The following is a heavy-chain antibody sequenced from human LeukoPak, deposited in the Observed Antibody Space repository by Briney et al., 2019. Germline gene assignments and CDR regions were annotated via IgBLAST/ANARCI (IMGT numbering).Heavy chain of an antibody. CDR1: GFTFSSYS. V-gene: IGHV3-23*01. CDR3: AKGAYDYIEMGYFDY. J-gene: IGHJ4*02. Sequence: GGSLRLSCADSGFTFSSYSMNWVRQAPGKGLEWVSLIIGSSGDTFYADSVKGRFTISRDNSKNRLYLQMNSLRAEDTALYYCAKGAYDYIEMGYFDYWGQGTLVTVSS. D-gene: IGHD5-12*01. CDR2: IIGSSGDT.